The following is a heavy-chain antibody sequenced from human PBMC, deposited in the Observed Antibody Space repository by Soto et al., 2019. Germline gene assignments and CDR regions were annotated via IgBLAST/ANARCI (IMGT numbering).Heavy chain of an antibody. J-gene: IGHJ4*02. CDR1: GGSISYYY. CDR3: ARGRSPQRISGGFDY. Sequence: PSETLSLTCTVSGGSISYYYWSWIRQPPGKALEWIGYIFYSGSTNYNPSLKSRVTISVDTSKKQFSLKLNSVTAADTAVYYCARGRSPQRISGGFDYWGQGTLVSVSS. V-gene: IGHV4-59*01. CDR2: IFYSGST. D-gene: IGHD2-15*01.